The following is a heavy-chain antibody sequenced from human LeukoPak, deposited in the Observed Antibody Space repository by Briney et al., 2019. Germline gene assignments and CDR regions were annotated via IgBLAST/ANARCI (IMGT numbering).Heavy chain of an antibody. V-gene: IGHV3-21*01. D-gene: IGHD5-18*01. CDR2: ISSSSSYI. CDR3: ARDRPVTPIDY. Sequence: GGSLRLSCAASGFTFSSYSMNWVRQAPGKGLEWVSSISSSSSYIYYADSVKGRFTISRDNAKNSLYLQMNSLRAEDPAVYYCARDRPVTPIDYWGQGTLVTVSS. J-gene: IGHJ4*02. CDR1: GFTFSSYS.